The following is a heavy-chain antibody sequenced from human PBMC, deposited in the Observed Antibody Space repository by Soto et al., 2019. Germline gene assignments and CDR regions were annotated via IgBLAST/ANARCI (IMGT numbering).Heavy chain of an antibody. CDR3: AKFNVPGVFGTNFDF. CDR2: LTDSGGST. CDR1: GFTFSNYA. V-gene: IGHV3-23*01. D-gene: IGHD3-16*01. J-gene: IGHJ4*02. Sequence: GGSLRLSCAASGFTFSNYAMSWVRQAPGKGLEWVSCLTDSGGSTYYADSVKGRFTISRDNSKNSLFLQMNSLRPEDTAIYFCAKFNVPGVFGTNFDFWGQGTRVTVSS.